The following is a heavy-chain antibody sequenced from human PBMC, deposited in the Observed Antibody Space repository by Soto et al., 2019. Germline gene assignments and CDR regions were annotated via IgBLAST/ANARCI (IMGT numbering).Heavy chain of an antibody. V-gene: IGHV3-7*04. CDR1: GFTFSTYY. CDR3: AGGTGWHRLD. D-gene: IGHD6-25*01. Sequence: DVQLVESGGGLVQPGGSLRLSCAVSGFTFSTYYMHWFRQVPGKGLEWVANIRQDGSAKYYVDSVKGRITISRDNAKNSLYLQMNSLRVDDTAMYYCAGGTGWHRLDWGQGTLVTVSA. J-gene: IGHJ4*02. CDR2: IRQDGSAK.